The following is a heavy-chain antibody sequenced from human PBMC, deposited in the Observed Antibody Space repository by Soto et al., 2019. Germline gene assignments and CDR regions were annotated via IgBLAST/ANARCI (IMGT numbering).Heavy chain of an antibody. Sequence: GSLRLSCTASGFTFNDFYMTWIRQAPGKGLEWISHISGRTNYTKYTDSVKGRFSISRDNAKNSLYLQMDSLRVEGTAIYYCARRRGEWVSSALYNWFEPWGQGTLVTVSS. CDR1: GFTFNDFY. V-gene: IGHV3-11*06. CDR2: ISGRTNYT. J-gene: IGHJ5*02. CDR3: ARRRGEWVSSALYNWFEP. D-gene: IGHD3-10*01.